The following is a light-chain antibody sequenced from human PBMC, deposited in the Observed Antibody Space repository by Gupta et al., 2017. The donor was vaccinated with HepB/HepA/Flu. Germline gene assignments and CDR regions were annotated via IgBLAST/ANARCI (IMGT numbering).Light chain of an antibody. Sequence: DIVMTQSPDSLAVSLGERATINCKSSQSVLYSSNNKNYLAWYQQKPGQPPKLLIYGASTRESGVPDRFSGSGSGTDFTLTISILHAEDVAVYYCQQDDSTPLTFGGGTKVEIK. CDR3: QQDDSTPLT. J-gene: IGKJ4*01. CDR1: QSVLYSSNNKNY. CDR2: GAS. V-gene: IGKV4-1*01.